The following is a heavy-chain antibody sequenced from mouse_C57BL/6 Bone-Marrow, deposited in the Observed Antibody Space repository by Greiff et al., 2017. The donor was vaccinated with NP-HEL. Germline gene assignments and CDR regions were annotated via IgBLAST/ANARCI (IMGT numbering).Heavy chain of an antibody. J-gene: IGHJ2*01. D-gene: IGHD1-1*01. CDR3: ARPNPFITTVVNFDY. CDR1: GFSLSTFGMG. CDR2: IWWDDDK. Sequence: QVTLKVSGPGILQPSQTLSLTCSFSGFSLSTFGMGVGWIRQPSGKGLVWLAHIWWDDDKYYNPALKRRLTISKDTSKNQVFLKIANVDTADTATYYCARPNPFITTVVNFDYWGQGTTLTVSS. V-gene: IGHV8-8*01.